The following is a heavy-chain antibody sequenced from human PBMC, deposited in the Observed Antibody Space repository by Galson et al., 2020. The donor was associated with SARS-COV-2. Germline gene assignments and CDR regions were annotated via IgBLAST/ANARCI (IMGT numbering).Heavy chain of an antibody. Sequence: GGSLRLSCAASGFTFSSYSMNWVRQAPGKGLEWVSSISSSSYIYYADSVKGRFTISRDNAKNSLYLQMNSLRAEDTAVYYCARVLWGGFFDYWGQGTLVTVSS. V-gene: IGHV3-21*01. D-gene: IGHD1-26*01. J-gene: IGHJ4*02. CDR2: ISSSSYI. CDR1: GFTFSSYS. CDR3: ARVLWGGFFDY.